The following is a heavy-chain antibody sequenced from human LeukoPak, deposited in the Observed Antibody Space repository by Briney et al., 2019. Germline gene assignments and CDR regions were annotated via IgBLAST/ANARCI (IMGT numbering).Heavy chain of an antibody. D-gene: IGHD6-13*01. CDR2: IYYSGST. CDR1: GGSISSGDYY. J-gene: IGHJ4*02. CDR3: ATSLFIAAAVPN. Sequence: PSETLSLTCTVSGGSISSGDYYWSWLRQPPGKGLEWIGYIYYSGSTYYNPYFKSRVTISVDTSKNQFSLKLRSVTAADTAVYFCATSLFIAAAVPNWGQGALVTVSS. V-gene: IGHV4-30-4*01.